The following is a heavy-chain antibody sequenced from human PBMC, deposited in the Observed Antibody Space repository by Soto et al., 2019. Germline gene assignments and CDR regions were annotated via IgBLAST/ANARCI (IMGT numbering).Heavy chain of an antibody. CDR3: VRLLDPLKYFDWMSHDF. CDR2: IFYTGNT. Sequence: SETLSLTCAVYGGSFSGYYWSWIRQPPGKGLEWIGSIFYTGNTYYKSSLESRITISVDTSKNQFSLNLRSVTAADTAVYYCVRLLDPLKYFDWMSHDFWGQGTQVTVS. D-gene: IGHD3-9*01. CDR1: GGSFSGYY. V-gene: IGHV4-34*12. J-gene: IGHJ4*02.